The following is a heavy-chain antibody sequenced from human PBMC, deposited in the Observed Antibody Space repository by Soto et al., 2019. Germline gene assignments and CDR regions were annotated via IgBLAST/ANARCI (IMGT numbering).Heavy chain of an antibody. Sequence: PVESLKISCKGSGYSFTSYWIGWVRQMPGKGLEWIGIIYPGDSDTRYSPSFQGQVTISADKSISTAYLQWSSLKASDTAMYYCAREEEGTYNGVPRAYFYYGLDVWGQGTTVTVSS. V-gene: IGHV5-51*01. D-gene: IGHD1-1*01. CDR2: IYPGDSDT. J-gene: IGHJ6*02. CDR1: GYSFTSYW. CDR3: AREEEGTYNGVPRAYFYYGLDV.